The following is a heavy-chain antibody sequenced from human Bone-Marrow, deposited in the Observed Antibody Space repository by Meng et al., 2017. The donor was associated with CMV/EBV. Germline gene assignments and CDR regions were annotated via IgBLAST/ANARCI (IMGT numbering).Heavy chain of an antibody. V-gene: IGHV1-18*01. Sequence: ASVKVSCKASGYTFTSYGISWVRQAPGQGLEWMGWISAYNGNTNYAQKLQGRVTMTTDTSTSTAYMELRSLRSYDTAVYYCARVRDDFWSGWGEGDYGMDFWGQGNTVTVSS. J-gene: IGHJ6*01. CDR1: GYTFTSYG. D-gene: IGHD3-3*01. CDR2: ISAYNGNT. CDR3: ARVRDDFWSGWGEGDYGMDF.